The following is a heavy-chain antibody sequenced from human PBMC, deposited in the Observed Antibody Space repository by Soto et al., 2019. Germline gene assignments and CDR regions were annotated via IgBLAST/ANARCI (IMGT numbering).Heavy chain of an antibody. D-gene: IGHD6-19*01. CDR1: GFAFSNYC. CDR3: ARSDVDCSGGTCFSFGFDY. Sequence: QVQLVESGGGVVQPGGSLSLSCAASGFAFSNYCIHWVRQAPGKGLQWVSVISYDGSKDFYGESVKGRFTVSRDNSNNTVYLQMNSLTIEDTAVYFCARSDVDCSGGTCFSFGFDYWGQGALVTVSS. CDR2: ISYDGSKD. V-gene: IGHV3-30*03. J-gene: IGHJ4*02.